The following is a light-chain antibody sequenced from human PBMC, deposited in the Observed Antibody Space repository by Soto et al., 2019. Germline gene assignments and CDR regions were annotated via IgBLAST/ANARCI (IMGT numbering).Light chain of an antibody. CDR2: EVT. V-gene: IGLV2-8*01. CDR3: SSYRGINNSLV. J-gene: IGLJ1*01. Sequence: QSALTQPPSASGSPGQSVTISCTGTNSDIGGYKYVSWYQQHPGKAPKLIIYEVTKRPSGVPDRFSGSKSGNTASLTVSGLQAEDEAEYSCSSYRGINNSLVFGTGTKVTVL. CDR1: NSDIGGYKY.